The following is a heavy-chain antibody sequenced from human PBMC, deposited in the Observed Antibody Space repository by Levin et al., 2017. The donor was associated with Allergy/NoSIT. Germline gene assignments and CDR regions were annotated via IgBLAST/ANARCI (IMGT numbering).Heavy chain of an antibody. J-gene: IGHJ4*02. CDR1: GFAFDDYI. V-gene: IGHV3-43*01. Sequence: GGSLRLSCTASGFAFDDYIMHWVRQGPGKSLEWVSLISWDAATTYYADSVRGRFTISRDTGKNSLFLQMDSLRSEDTALYYCAKSTVKNRYDSSGFDSWGQGTLVTVSS. CDR3: AKSTVKNRYDSSGFDS. D-gene: IGHD3-22*01. CDR2: ISWDAATT.